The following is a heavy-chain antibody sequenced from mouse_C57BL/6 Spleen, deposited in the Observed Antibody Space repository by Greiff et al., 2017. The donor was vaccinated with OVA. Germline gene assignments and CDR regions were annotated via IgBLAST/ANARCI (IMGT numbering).Heavy chain of an antibody. CDR2: IRSKSNNYAT. CDR3: VRDGGAMDY. V-gene: IGHV10-1*01. D-gene: IGHD1-1*01. J-gene: IGHJ4*01. Sequence: EVMLVESGGGLVQPKGSLKLSCAASGFSFNTYAMNWVRQAPGKGLEWVARIRSKSNNYATYYADSVKDRFTISRDDSESMLYLQMNNLKTEDTAMYYCVRDGGAMDYWGQGTSVTVSS. CDR1: GFSFNTYA.